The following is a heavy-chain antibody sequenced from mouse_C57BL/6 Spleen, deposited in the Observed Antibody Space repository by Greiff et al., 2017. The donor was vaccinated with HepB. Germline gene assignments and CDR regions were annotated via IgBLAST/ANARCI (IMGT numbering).Heavy chain of an antibody. CDR3: AREGDYEYAMDY. V-gene: IGHV1-54*01. CDR2: INPGSGGT. CDR1: GYAFTNYL. Sequence: QVQRKQSGAELVRPGTSVKVSCKASGYAFTNYLIEWVKQRPGQGLEWIGVINPGSGGTNYNEKFKGKATLTADKSSSTAYMQLSSLTSEDSAVYFCAREGDYEYAMDYWGQGTSVTVAS. J-gene: IGHJ4*01. D-gene: IGHD2-4*01.